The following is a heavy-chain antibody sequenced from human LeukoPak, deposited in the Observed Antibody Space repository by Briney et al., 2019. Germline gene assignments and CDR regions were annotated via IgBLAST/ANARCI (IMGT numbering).Heavy chain of an antibody. Sequence: SETLSLTCTVSGGSISSGGYYWSWSRQHPGKVLEWVGYIYYSGCTYYNPSIKSRVTISVDTSKNQFPLKLSSVTTADTAVYYCAREIGCSGGSCYSRFDYWGQGTLVTVSS. D-gene: IGHD2-15*01. CDR3: AREIGCSGGSCYSRFDY. CDR2: IYYSGCT. J-gene: IGHJ4*02. V-gene: IGHV4-31*03. CDR1: GGSISSGGYY.